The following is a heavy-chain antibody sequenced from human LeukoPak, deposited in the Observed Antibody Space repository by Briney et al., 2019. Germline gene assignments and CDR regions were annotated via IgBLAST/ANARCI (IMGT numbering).Heavy chain of an antibody. CDR2: IGWNSGSI. J-gene: IGHJ4*02. CDR1: GFIFNNYA. D-gene: IGHD6-19*01. CDR3: AKDNRRHYTSGPNPDSLH. V-gene: IGHV3-9*01. Sequence: GGSLRLSCAGSGFIFNNYAMHWVRQPPGKGLEWASGIGWNSGSIDYADSVKGRFTISRDNAKNSLYLQMNSLRVEDTAFYYCAKDNRRHYTSGPNPDSLHWGQGALVTVSS.